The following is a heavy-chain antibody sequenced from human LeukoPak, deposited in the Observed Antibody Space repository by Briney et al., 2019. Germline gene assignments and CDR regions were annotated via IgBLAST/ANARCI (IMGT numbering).Heavy chain of an antibody. J-gene: IGHJ4*02. Sequence: ASVKVSCKASGYTFTSYDINWVRQATGQGLEWMGWMNPNSGNTGYAQKLQGRVTMTTDTSTSTAYMELRSLRSDDTAVYYCARGYCSGGSCYLDYWGQGTLVTVSS. CDR1: GYTFTSYD. D-gene: IGHD2-15*01. V-gene: IGHV1-8*01. CDR3: ARGYCSGGSCYLDY. CDR2: MNPNSGNT.